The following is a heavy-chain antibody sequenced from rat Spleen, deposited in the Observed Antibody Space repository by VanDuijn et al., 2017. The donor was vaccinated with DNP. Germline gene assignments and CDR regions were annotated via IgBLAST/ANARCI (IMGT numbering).Heavy chain of an antibody. Sequence: EVQLVESGGGLVQPGRSLKLSCAASGFTFSSYGMAWVRQAPTKGLEWVASISTGGDYAHYRDSVKGRFTISRDNAKNTLYLQMNSLRSEDTATYYCARLDTYYGYSYYWFFDFWGPGTMVTVSS. CDR2: ISTGGDYA. D-gene: IGHD1-9*01. J-gene: IGHJ1*01. CDR1: GFTFSSYG. V-gene: IGHV5S13*01. CDR3: ARLDTYYGYSYYWFFDF.